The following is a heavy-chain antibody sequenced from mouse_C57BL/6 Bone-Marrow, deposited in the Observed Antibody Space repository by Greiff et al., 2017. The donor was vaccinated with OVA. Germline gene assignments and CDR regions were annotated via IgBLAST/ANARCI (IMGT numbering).Heavy chain of an antibody. CDR2: IDPNSGGT. V-gene: IGHV1-72*01. D-gene: IGHD3-2*02. CDR3: ARGDSSGYPAWFAY. Sequence: QVQLQQSGAELVKPGASVKLSCKASGYTFTSYWMHWVKQRPGRGLEWIGRIDPNSGGTKYNEKFKSKATLTVDKPSSTAYMQLSSLTSEDSAVYYCARGDSSGYPAWFAYWGQGTLVTVSA. CDR1: GYTFTSYW. J-gene: IGHJ3*01.